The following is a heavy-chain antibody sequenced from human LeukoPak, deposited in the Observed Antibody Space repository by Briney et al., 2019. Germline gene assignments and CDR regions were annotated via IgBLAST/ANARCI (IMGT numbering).Heavy chain of an antibody. CDR3: ARLKLGAYFDL. CDR1: GGSTSSDY. CDR2: VYNSGDT. D-gene: IGHD3-16*01. Sequence: SETLSLTCTVSGGSTSSDYWSWIRQSPGKGLEWVGYVYNSGDTGKNPSLRSRVTILLDTSKNQCSLKLTSVSAADTAVYYCARLKLGAYFDLWGRGTLVTVSS. V-gene: IGHV4-59*08. J-gene: IGHJ2*01.